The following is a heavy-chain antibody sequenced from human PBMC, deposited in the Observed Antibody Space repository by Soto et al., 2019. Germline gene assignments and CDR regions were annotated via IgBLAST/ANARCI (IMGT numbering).Heavy chain of an antibody. V-gene: IGHV3-30-3*01. CDR2: ISYDGSNK. Sequence: QVQLVESGGGVVQPGRSLRLSCAASGFTFSSYAMHWVRQAPGKGLEWVAVISYDGSNKYYADSVKGRFTISRDNSKNTLYLQMSSLRAEDTVVYYCGRVAWYFDYWGQGTLVTVSS. J-gene: IGHJ4*02. CDR1: GFTFSSYA. CDR3: GRVAWYFDY.